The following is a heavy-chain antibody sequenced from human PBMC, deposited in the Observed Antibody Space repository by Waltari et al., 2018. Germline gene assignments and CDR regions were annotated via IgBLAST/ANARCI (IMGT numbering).Heavy chain of an antibody. D-gene: IGHD2-2*01. V-gene: IGHV3-43D*04. J-gene: IGHJ4*02. CDR2: ISWDGGST. CDR1: GFTFDDYA. Sequence: EVQLVESGGVVVQPGGSLRLSCAASGFTFDDYAMHWVRQAPGKGREWVSLISWDGGSTYYADSVKGRFTISRDNSKNSLYLQMNSLRAEDTALYYCGVHCSSTSCLVDYWGQGTLVTVSS. CDR3: GVHCSSTSCLVDY.